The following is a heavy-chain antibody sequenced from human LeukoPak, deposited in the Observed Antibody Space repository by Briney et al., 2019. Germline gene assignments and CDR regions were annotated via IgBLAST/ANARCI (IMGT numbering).Heavy chain of an antibody. D-gene: IGHD3-3*01. J-gene: IGHJ4*02. CDR3: ARGSYADYDFWSGYSN. CDR2: IYYSGST. Sequence: SETLSLTCTVSGGSISSGGYYWSWIRQHPGKGLEWIGYIYYSGSTYYNPSLKSRVTISVDTSKNQFSLKLSSVTAADTAVYYCARGSYADYDFWSGYSNWGQGTLVTVSS. CDR1: GGSISSGGYY. V-gene: IGHV4-31*03.